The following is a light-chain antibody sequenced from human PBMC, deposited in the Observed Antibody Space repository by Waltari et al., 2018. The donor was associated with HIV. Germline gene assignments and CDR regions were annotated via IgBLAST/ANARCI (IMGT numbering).Light chain of an antibody. CDR2: EVS. CDR3: CSYAGSNTWV. J-gene: IGLJ3*02. V-gene: IGLV2-23*02. Sequence: QYALTQPASVSGSPGQSITISCTGTSSDVGSYNLISWYQQHPGKAPKLMIYEVSTRPSGVSNLFSGSKSGNTASLTISGLQAEDEADYYCCSYAGSNTWVFGGGTKLTVL. CDR1: SSDVGSYNL.